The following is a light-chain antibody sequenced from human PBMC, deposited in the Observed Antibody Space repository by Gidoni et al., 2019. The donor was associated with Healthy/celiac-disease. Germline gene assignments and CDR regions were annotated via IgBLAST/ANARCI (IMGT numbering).Light chain of an antibody. CDR2: GAS. V-gene: IGKV3-15*01. CDR3: QQYNNWPPWT. CDR1: QSVSSN. Sequence: EIGMTQSPATLSVPPGERATLSCRASQSVSSNLAWYQQKPGQAPRLLIYGASTRATGIPARFSGSGSGTAFTLTISSLQSEDFAFYYCQQYNNWPPWTFGQGTKVEIK. J-gene: IGKJ1*01.